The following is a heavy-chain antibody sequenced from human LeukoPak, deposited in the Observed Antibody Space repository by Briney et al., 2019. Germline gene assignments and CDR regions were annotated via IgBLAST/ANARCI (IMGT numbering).Heavy chain of an antibody. CDR1: GFTFSSYA. J-gene: IGHJ4*02. Sequence: PGGSLRLSCAASGFTFSSYAMHWVRQAPGKGLEWVAVISYDGSNKYYADSVKGRFTISRDNSKNTLYLQMNSLRAEDTAVYYCAGDYGLGAVAGFDYWGQGTLVTVSS. CDR3: AGDYGLGAVAGFDY. D-gene: IGHD6-19*01. CDR2: ISYDGSNK. V-gene: IGHV3-30-3*01.